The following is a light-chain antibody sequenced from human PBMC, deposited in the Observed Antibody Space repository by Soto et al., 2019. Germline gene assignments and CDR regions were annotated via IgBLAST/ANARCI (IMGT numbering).Light chain of an antibody. Sequence: EIVMTQSPATLSVSPGEIATLCSGTSQTVNYKLAWYQQKPGQAPRLLIYDASNRATGIPARFSGSGSGTDFTLTISSLEPEDFAVYYCQQRTLSPLTFGGGTKVDI. CDR2: DAS. J-gene: IGKJ4*01. CDR3: QQRTLSPLT. CDR1: QTVNYK. V-gene: IGKV3-11*01.